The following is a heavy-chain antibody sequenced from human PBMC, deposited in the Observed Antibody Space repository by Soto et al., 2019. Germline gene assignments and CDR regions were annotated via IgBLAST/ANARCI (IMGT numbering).Heavy chain of an antibody. V-gene: IGHV4-4*02. CDR2: IYHSGST. D-gene: IGHD5-18*01. CDR1: GGSISSSNW. Sequence: SETLSLTCAVSGGSISSSNWWSWVRQPPGKGLEWIGEIYHSGSTNYNPSLKSRVTISVDKFKNQFSLKLSSVTAADTAVYYCARSRQLWGDPAAFDIWGQGTMVTVSS. J-gene: IGHJ3*02. CDR3: ARSRQLWGDPAAFDI.